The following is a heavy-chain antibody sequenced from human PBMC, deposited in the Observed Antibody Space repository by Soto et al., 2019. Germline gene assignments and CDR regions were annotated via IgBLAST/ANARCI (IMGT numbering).Heavy chain of an antibody. CDR1: GDTFSSYP. J-gene: IGHJ6*02. CDR3: ARGGYRGYDFLLDV. D-gene: IGHD5-12*01. Sequence: SVKVSCKASGDTFSSYPISWLRQAPGQGLEWMGGIIPILDTANYAQKIQGRVTITADESTSTAYMELSSLRSEDTAVYYCARGGYRGYDFLLDVWGQGTTVTVSS. V-gene: IGHV1-69*13. CDR2: IIPILDTA.